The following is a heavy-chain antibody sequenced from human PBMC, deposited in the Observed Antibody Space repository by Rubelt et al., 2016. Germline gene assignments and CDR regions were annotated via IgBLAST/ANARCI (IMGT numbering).Heavy chain of an antibody. V-gene: IGHV3-33*01. CDR1: GFTFSSYG. CDR2: IWYDGSNK. D-gene: IGHD6-13*01. CDR3: ARDRAGSSSWYPVFGAFDI. Sequence: QVQLVESGGGVVQPGRSLRLSCAASGFTFSSYGMHWVRQAPGKGLEWVAVIWYDGSNKYYADSVKGRFTISRDNSKNTLYLQRNSLRAEGTAVYYCARDRAGSSSWYPVFGAFDIWGQGTMVTVSS. J-gene: IGHJ3*02.